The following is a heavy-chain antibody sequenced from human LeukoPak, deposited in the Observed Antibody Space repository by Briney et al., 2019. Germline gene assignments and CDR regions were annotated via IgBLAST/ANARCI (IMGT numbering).Heavy chain of an antibody. CDR1: GYTFTSYD. Sequence: ASVKVSCKASGYTFTSYDINWVRPATGQGLAWMGWMNPNSGNTGYAQKFQGRVTMTRNTSISTAYMELSSLRSEDTAVYYCASRNNDYGDLGFDYWGQGTLVTVSS. CDR3: ASRNNDYGDLGFDY. J-gene: IGHJ4*02. CDR2: MNPNSGNT. D-gene: IGHD4-17*01. V-gene: IGHV1-8*01.